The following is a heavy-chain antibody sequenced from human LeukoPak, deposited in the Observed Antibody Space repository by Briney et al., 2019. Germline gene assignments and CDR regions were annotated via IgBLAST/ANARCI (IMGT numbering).Heavy chain of an antibody. CDR3: ARDPTYPRSTLDY. D-gene: IGHD2-2*01. CDR1: GFTFSSYW. Sequence: AGSLRLSCAASGFTFSSYWMSWVRQAPGKGLEWVANIKQDGSEKYYVDSVKGRFTISRDNAKNSLYLQMNSLRAEDTAVYYCARDPTYPRSTLDYWGQGTLVTVSS. V-gene: IGHV3-7*01. CDR2: IKQDGSEK. J-gene: IGHJ4*02.